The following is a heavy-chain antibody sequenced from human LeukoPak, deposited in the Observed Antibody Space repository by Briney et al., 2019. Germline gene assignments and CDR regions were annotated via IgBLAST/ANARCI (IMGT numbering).Heavy chain of an antibody. D-gene: IGHD3-22*01. J-gene: IGHJ4*02. V-gene: IGHV4-59*08. CDR2: IYYSGST. CDR1: GGSISSYY. CDR3: ARSPFDDSSGLDY. Sequence: SETLSLTCTVSGGSISSYYWSWIRQPPGKGLEWIGYIYYSGSTNYNPSLKSRVTISVDTSKNQFSLKLSSVTAADTAVYYCARSPFDDSSGLDYWGQGTLVTVSP.